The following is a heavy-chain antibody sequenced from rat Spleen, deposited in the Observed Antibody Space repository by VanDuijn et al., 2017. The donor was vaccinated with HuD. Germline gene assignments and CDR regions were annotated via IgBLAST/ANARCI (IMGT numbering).Heavy chain of an antibody. J-gene: IGHJ2*01. V-gene: IGHV3-3*01. CDR1: GYSITSNYR. D-gene: IGHD1-11*01. Sequence: EVQLQESGPGLVKPSQSLSLTCSVTGYSITSNYRWNWIRKFPGNKLEWMGYINNAGSTNYNPSLKSRISITRDTSKNQFFLQLNSVTTEDTATYYCGTEGMVGFFDYWGQGVMVTVSS. CDR3: GTEGMVGFFDY. CDR2: INNAGST.